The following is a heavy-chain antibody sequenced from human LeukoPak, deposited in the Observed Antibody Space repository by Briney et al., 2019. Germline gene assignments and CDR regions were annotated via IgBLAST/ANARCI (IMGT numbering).Heavy chain of an antibody. J-gene: IGHJ4*02. CDR3: ARGAGSPAAAGILVDY. V-gene: IGHV4-34*01. D-gene: IGHD6-13*01. CDR1: GFSFRSYA. CDR2: INHSGST. Sequence: GSLRLSCAASGFSFRSYAMNWVRQPPGKGLEWIGEINHSGSTNYNPSLKSRVTITVDTSKNQFSLKLSSVTAADTAVYYCARGAGSPAAAGILVDYWGQGTLVTVSS.